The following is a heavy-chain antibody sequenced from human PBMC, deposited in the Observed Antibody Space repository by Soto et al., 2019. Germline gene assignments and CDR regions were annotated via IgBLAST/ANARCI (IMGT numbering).Heavy chain of an antibody. V-gene: IGHV3-30-3*01. CDR3: ARGGSSGWQRGGDGY. CDR2: ISYDGSNK. CDR1: GFTFSSYA. Sequence: QVQLVESGGGVVQPGRSLRLSCAASGFTFSSYAMHWVRQAPGKGLEWVAVISYDGSNKYYADSVKGRFTISRDNSKNTLYLQMNSLRAEDTAVYYCARGGSSGWQRGGDGYWGQGTLVTVSS. D-gene: IGHD6-19*01. J-gene: IGHJ4*02.